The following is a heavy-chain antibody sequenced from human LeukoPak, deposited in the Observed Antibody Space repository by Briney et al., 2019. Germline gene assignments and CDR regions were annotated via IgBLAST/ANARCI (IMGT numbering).Heavy chain of an antibody. V-gene: IGHV4-39*07. CDR1: GGSINTPSYY. D-gene: IGHD6-19*01. J-gene: IGHJ5*02. CDR2: IFYSGGT. Sequence: KASETLSLTCTVSGGSINTPSYYWGWIRQTPGKGLEWIGNIFYSGGTYYSPSLTSRVTISLDTSRNQFSLKLSSVTAADTAVYYCAGSGWGNWFDPWGQGTLVTVSS. CDR3: AGSGWGNWFDP.